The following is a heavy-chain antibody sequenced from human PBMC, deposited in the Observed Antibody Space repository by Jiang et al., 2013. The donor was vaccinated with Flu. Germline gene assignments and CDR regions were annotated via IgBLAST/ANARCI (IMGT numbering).Heavy chain of an antibody. CDR3: AREGSFYRGAFDI. J-gene: IGHJ3*02. CDR2: INHSGST. Sequence: TCAVYGGSVQWLLLELDPPAPRKGLEWIGEINHSGSTNYNRTLKSRVTISVDTSKNQFSLKLSSVTAADTAVYYCAREGSFYRGAFDIWGQGTMVTVSS. D-gene: IGHD2/OR15-2a*01. CDR1: GGSVQWLL. V-gene: IGHV4-34*01.